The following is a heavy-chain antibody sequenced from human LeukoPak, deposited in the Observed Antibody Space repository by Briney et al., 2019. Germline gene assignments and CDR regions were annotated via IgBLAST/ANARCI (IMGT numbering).Heavy chain of an antibody. Sequence: PSETLSLTCTVSGDSITNYYWSWIRQPAGEGLEWLGRIYSSGSTNYNHSLKSRVTMSVDTSKSQLSLKLISVTAADTAMYYCARDRNYFGSSGWTPFDYWGQGILVTVSS. CDR3: ARDRNYFGSSGWTPFDY. D-gene: IGHD3-22*01. CDR2: IYSSGST. V-gene: IGHV4-4*07. J-gene: IGHJ4*02. CDR1: GDSITNYY.